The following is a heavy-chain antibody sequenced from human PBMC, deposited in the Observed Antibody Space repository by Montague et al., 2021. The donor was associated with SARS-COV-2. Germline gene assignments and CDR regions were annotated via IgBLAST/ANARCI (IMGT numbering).Heavy chain of an antibody. CDR1: GESFTGYY. D-gene: IGHD3-22*01. J-gene: IGHJ4*02. Sequence: SETLSLTCAVYGESFTGYYWTWIRQPPGKGLEWIGDINHRGSTKYNPSLKSRVTISVDTSKNQFSLRLNSVTAADTADYYCARGHQGTAMIVVVMVGEQYYFDYWGQGTLVTVFS. CDR3: ARGHQGTAMIVVVMVGEQYYFDY. V-gene: IGHV4-34*01. CDR2: INHRGST.